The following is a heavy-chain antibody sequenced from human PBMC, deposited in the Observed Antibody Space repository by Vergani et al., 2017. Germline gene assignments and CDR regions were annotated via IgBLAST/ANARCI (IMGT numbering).Heavy chain of an antibody. Sequence: QVQLVESGGGVVQPGRSLRLSCAASGFTFSSYGMHWVRRAPGKGLEWVAAISYDGSNRYYADSVKGRFTISRDNSKNTLYLQMNSLRAEDTAVYYCAKGTGAYSGSYYFDYWGQGTLVTVSS. D-gene: IGHD1-26*01. V-gene: IGHV3-30*18. J-gene: IGHJ4*02. CDR3: AKGTGAYSGSYYFDY. CDR2: ISYDGSNR. CDR1: GFTFSSYG.